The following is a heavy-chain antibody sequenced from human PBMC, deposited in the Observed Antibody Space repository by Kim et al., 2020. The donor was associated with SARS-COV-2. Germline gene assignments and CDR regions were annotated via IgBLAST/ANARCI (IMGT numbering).Heavy chain of an antibody. CDR1: GGSFSGYY. CDR3: ARWSLYGSGSYSYGMDV. CDR2: INHSGST. Sequence: SETLSLTCAVYGGSFSGYYWSWICQPPGKGLEWIGEINHSGSTNYNPSLKSRVTISVDTSKNQFSLKLSSVTAADTAVYYCARWSLYGSGSYSYGMDVWG. V-gene: IGHV4-34*01. D-gene: IGHD3-10*01. J-gene: IGHJ6*01.